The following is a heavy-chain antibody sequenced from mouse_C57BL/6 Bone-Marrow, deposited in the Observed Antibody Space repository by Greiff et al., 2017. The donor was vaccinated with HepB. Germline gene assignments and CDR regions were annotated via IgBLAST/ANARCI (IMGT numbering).Heavy chain of an antibody. Sequence: DVHLVESEGGLVQPGSSMKLSCTASGFTFSDYYMAWVRQVPEKGLEWVANINYDGSSTYYLDSLKSRFIISRDNAKNILYLQMSSLKSEDTATYYCARYYYGSSYVYWYFDVWGTGTTVTVSS. V-gene: IGHV5-16*01. CDR3: ARYYYGSSYVYWYFDV. CDR1: GFTFSDYY. CDR2: INYDGSST. J-gene: IGHJ1*03. D-gene: IGHD1-1*01.